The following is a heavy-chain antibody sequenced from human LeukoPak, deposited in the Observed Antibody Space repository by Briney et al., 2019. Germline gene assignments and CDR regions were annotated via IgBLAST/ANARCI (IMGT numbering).Heavy chain of an antibody. Sequence: PSQTPSLTCTVSGGSISSGNYYWSWIRQPAGKGLEWIGRIYTSGSTNYNPSLKSRVTISVDTSKNQFSLKLSSVTAADTAVYYCARDLGPYNWFDPWGQGTLVTVSS. D-gene: IGHD3-16*01. CDR2: IYTSGST. V-gene: IGHV4-61*02. CDR1: GGSISSGNYY. J-gene: IGHJ5*02. CDR3: ARDLGPYNWFDP.